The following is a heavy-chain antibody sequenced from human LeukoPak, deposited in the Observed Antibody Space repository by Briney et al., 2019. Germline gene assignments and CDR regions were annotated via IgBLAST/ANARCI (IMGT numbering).Heavy chain of an antibody. CDR2: ISSSSTTI. Sequence: GGSLRLSCAASGFSFSSNHMNWVRQAPGKGLEWVSYISSSSTTIYYADSVKGRFTISRDTAKSSLYLQIESLRVEDTAVYYCARDTSGKLDYWGQGTLLTVSS. CDR3: ARDTSGKLDY. CDR1: GFSFSSNH. J-gene: IGHJ4*02. V-gene: IGHV3-48*01.